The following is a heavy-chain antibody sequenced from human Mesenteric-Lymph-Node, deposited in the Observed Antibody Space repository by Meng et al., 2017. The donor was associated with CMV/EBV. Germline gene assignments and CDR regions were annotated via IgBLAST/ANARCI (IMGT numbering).Heavy chain of an antibody. D-gene: IGHD4-17*01. J-gene: IGHJ4*02. CDR2: TVYGGST. Sequence: SETLSLTCTVSGGSVSSGSYHWNWIRQPPGKGLEWIGQTVYGGSTNYNPSLMSRLTISVDTSKNQFSLNLNSVTAADTSVYFCARGGGPTASSANLDYWGQGTLVTVSS. V-gene: IGHV4-61*01. CDR3: ARGGGPTASSANLDY. CDR1: GGSVSSGSYH.